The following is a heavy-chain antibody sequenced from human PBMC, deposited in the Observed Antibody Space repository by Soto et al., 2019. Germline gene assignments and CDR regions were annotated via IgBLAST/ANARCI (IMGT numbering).Heavy chain of an antibody. CDR2: INHSGST. CDR1: GGSFSGYY. CDR3: ARGNYYDSSGSDY. Sequence: PAETLALTCAVYGGSFSGYYWSWIRQPPGKGLEWIGEINHSGSTNYNPSLKSRVTISVDTSKNQFSLKLSSVTAADTAVYYCARGNYYDSSGSDYWGQGTLVTVSS. D-gene: IGHD3-22*01. V-gene: IGHV4-34*01. J-gene: IGHJ4*02.